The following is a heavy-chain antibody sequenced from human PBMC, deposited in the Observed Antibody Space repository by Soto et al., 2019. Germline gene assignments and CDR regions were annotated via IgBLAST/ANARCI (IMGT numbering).Heavy chain of an antibody. CDR3: ARDTGSYPYYFAS. Sequence: QVQLQESGPGLVKPSQTLSLTCTVSGGSISSGENFWNWVRQSPGKGLEGIGYIHHSGSTYYTPSLKSRLTLSVDTSKDQISLKLNSVTAADTAVDYGARDTGSYPYYFASWGQGTLVTVSS. CDR1: GGSISSGENF. V-gene: IGHV4-30-4*01. D-gene: IGHD1-26*01. J-gene: IGHJ4*02. CDR2: IHHSGST.